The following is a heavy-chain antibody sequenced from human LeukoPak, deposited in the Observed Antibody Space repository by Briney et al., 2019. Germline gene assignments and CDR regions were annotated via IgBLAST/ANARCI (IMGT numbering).Heavy chain of an antibody. CDR1: GGSVTGYS. CDR2: IHNTGST. J-gene: IGHJ6*02. CDR3: ATDDAIAAAGGGMDV. Sequence: PSETLSLTCSVSGGSVTGYSWSWVRQPPGKGLEWIGYIHNTGSTNYNPSLKSGISISVDTSKNQFSLKMSSVTASDTAVYYCATDDAIAAAGGGMDVWGQGTTVIVSS. V-gene: IGHV4-59*02. D-gene: IGHD6-13*01.